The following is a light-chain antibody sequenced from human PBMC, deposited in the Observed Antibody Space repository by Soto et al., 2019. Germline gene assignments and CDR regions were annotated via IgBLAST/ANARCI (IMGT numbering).Light chain of an antibody. V-gene: IGKV3-11*01. CDR1: QSVGNN. CDR3: QQHANWPLT. Sequence: IVLTQSPATLSLSPGERATLSCRASQSVGNNLAWYQQKPGQAPGLLIYDASTMATGVPARFIGSGSGTDFTLTISSLEPEDFAVYYCQQHANWPLTFGGGTKVEIK. CDR2: DAS. J-gene: IGKJ4*01.